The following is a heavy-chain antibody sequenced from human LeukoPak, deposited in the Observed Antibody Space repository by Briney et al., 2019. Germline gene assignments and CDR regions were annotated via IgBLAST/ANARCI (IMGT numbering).Heavy chain of an antibody. Sequence: GGSLRLSCAPSGFTFSISAMSWVRQAPGRGLEWVSTLSGSGITTYYADSVKGRFTISRDNSKNTLYLQMNSLRAEDTAVYYCAKGIYSSGWSYFDYWGHGTLVTVSS. J-gene: IGHJ4*01. CDR2: LSGSGITT. D-gene: IGHD6-19*01. CDR3: AKGIYSSGWSYFDY. CDR1: GFTFSISA. V-gene: IGHV3-23*01.